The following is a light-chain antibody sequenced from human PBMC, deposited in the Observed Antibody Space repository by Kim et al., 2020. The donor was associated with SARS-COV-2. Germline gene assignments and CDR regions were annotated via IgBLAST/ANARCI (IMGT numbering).Light chain of an antibody. V-gene: IGKV3-20*01. CDR1: QTIIHNY. CDR3: HHYGTSPFT. J-gene: IGKJ5*01. Sequence: EIVLTQSPGTLSLSPGEGVTLSCMASQTIIHNYLAWYQQKPGQAPRLLSYGASYRAAGVPDRFRGSGSATDFTLTISRLEPEDCAVYYCHHYGTSPFTFGQGTRLEIK. CDR2: GAS.